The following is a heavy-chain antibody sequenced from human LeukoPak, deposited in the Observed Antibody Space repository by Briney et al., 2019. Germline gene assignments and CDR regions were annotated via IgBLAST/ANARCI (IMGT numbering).Heavy chain of an antibody. V-gene: IGHV4-59*01. CDR2: IYYSGST. Sequence: PSETLSLTCTVSGGSISSYYWSWIRQPPGKGLEWIGYIYYSGSTNYNPSLKSRVTISVDTSKNQFSLKLSSVTAADTAVYYCARGVIVGATKDAFDIWGQGTMVTVSS. CDR3: ARGVIVGATKDAFDI. J-gene: IGHJ3*02. D-gene: IGHD1-26*01. CDR1: GGSISSYY.